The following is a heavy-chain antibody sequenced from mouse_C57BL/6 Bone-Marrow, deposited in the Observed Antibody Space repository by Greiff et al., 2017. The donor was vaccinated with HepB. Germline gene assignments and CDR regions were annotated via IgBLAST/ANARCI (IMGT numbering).Heavy chain of an antibody. D-gene: IGHD2-1*01. Sequence: LEESGAELARPGASVKLSCKASGYTFTSYGISWVKQRTGQGLEWIGEIYPRSGNTYYNEKFKGKATLTADKSSSTAYMELRSLTSEDSAVYFCARDFYYGNYWFAYWGQGTLVTVSA. J-gene: IGHJ3*01. CDR3: ARDFYYGNYWFAY. CDR1: GYTFTSYG. V-gene: IGHV1-81*01. CDR2: IYPRSGNT.